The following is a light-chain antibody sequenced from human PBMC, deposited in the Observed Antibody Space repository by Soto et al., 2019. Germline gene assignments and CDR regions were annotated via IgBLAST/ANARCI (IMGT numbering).Light chain of an antibody. Sequence: DIQITQPPSSLSASVEDLLTLTCQPSQDISNYLNWYQQKPGXXPKLLXYDASNLETGVPSRFSGSGAGTAFTYTISSLQPEDIATYYCQQYDNLPPITFGQGPRLEIK. CDR2: DAS. V-gene: IGKV1-33*01. CDR3: QQYDNLPPIT. CDR1: QDISNY. J-gene: IGKJ5*01.